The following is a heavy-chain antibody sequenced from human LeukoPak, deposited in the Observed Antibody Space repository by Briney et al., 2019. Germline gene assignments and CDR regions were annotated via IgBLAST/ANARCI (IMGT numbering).Heavy chain of an antibody. D-gene: IGHD6-6*01. Sequence: SETLSLTCTVSGGSISSYYWSWIRQPAGKGLEWIGRIYTSGSTNYNPSLRSRVTMSVDTSKNQFSLKLSSVTAADTAVYYCARDSIAARRYYYYMDVWGKGTTVTVSS. CDR1: GGSISSYY. CDR3: ARDSIAARRYYYYMDV. J-gene: IGHJ6*03. CDR2: IYTSGST. V-gene: IGHV4-4*07.